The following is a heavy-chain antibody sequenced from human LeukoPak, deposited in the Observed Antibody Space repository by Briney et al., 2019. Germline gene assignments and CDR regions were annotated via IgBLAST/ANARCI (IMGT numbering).Heavy chain of an antibody. Sequence: GGSLRLSCAASGFTFSSSAMNWVRQAPGKGLEWVSAISNNGGYTYYADSVQGRFTISRDNSKSTLCLQMNSLRAEDTAVYYCAKQLGYCSDGSCYFPYWGQGTLVTVSS. CDR3: AKQLGYCSDGSCYFPY. CDR2: ISNNGGYT. V-gene: IGHV3-23*01. J-gene: IGHJ4*02. D-gene: IGHD2-15*01. CDR1: GFTFSSSA.